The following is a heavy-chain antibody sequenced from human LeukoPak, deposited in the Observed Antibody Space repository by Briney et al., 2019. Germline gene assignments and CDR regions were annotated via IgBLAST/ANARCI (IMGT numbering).Heavy chain of an antibody. V-gene: IGHV3-48*04. CDR1: GFTVSSYS. D-gene: IGHD6-6*01. CDR2: ISSSSSTI. J-gene: IGHJ6*03. CDR3: ARIELGGYYYMDV. Sequence: GGSLTLSCAASGFTVSSYSMNWVRQAPGKGLELVSYISSSSSTIYYADFVKGRFTISRANAKNSLYLQMNSLRAEDTAVYYCARIELGGYYYMDVWGKGTTVTVSS.